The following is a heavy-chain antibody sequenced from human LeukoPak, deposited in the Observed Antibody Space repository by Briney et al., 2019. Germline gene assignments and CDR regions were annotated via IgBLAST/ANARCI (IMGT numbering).Heavy chain of an antibody. J-gene: IGHJ4*02. CDR1: GGSFSGYY. CDR3: AREFGHFDWLLYPIYYFDY. D-gene: IGHD3-9*01. Sequence: SETLSLTCAVYGGSFSGYYWSWIRQPPGKGLEWIGEINHSGSTNYNPSLKGRVTISVDTSKNQFSLKLSSVTAADTAVYYCAREFGHFDWLLYPIYYFDYWGQGTLVTVSS. V-gene: IGHV4-34*01. CDR2: INHSGST.